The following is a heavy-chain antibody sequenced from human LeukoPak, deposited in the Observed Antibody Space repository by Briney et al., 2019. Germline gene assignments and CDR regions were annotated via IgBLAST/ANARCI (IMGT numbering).Heavy chain of an antibody. Sequence: SVTVSFKASGGTFISYAISWVRQAPGQGLEWMGRIIPILGIANYAQKFQGRVTITADKSTSTAYMELSGLRSEDTAVYYCARGKRNWGQGTLVTVSS. CDR1: GGTFISYA. CDR2: IIPILGIA. J-gene: IGHJ4*02. D-gene: IGHD5-24*01. V-gene: IGHV1-69*04. CDR3: ARGKRN.